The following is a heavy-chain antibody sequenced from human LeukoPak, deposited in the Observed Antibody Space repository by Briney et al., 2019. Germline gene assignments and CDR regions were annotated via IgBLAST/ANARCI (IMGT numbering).Heavy chain of an antibody. CDR3: ARGGTAKSYDSGSYYIGWFDP. CDR1: GYIFTNYD. Sequence: GASVKLSCKAFGYIFTNYDISWVRQATGQGLEWMGWMNPNSGNTGYAQKFQGRVAMTRNTSISTAYMELSNLRSEDTAVYYCARGGTAKSYDSGSYYIGWFDPWGQGTLVTVSS. CDR2: MNPNSGNT. D-gene: IGHD3-10*01. V-gene: IGHV1-8*01. J-gene: IGHJ5*02.